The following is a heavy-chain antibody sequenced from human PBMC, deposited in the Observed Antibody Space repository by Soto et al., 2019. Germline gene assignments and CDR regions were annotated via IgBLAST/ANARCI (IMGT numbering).Heavy chain of an antibody. D-gene: IGHD2-2*01. CDR1: GCTFSSYA. J-gene: IGHJ6*02. CDR2: IITIYGTA. Sequence: QVQLVQSGAEVKKPGSSVKVSCKASGCTFSSYAISWVRQAPGQGLEWMGGIITIYGTANYAQKFQGRVTITEDESTSTAYMALSSLRSEDTAVYYCARSQGSSTSLEIYYYYYYGMDVWGQGTTVTVSS. V-gene: IGHV1-69*01. CDR3: ARSQGSSTSLEIYYYYYYGMDV.